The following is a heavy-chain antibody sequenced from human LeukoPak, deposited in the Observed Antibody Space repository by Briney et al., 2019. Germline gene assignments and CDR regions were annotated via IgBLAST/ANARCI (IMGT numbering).Heavy chain of an antibody. V-gene: IGHV4-38-2*01. D-gene: IGHD3-10*01. CDR1: GYSISSGYY. CDR2: TFHSGIT. J-gene: IGHJ5*01. CDR3: ARNMATVVRVDS. Sequence: PSETLSLTCAVSGYSISSGYYWGWFRQPPGRGLEWFGSTFHSGITYFKPSLRSRVTISIDTTKNQLSLKVNSVTAADTAVYYCARNMATVVRVDSWGQGTLVIVSS.